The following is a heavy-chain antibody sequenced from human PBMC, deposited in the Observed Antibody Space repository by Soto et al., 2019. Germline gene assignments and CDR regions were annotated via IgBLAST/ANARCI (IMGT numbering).Heavy chain of an antibody. Sequence: QVQLVESGGDVVQPGRSLRLSCAASGFTFSSYGMHWVRQAPGKGLEWVAVISYDGSVKYYADSVKGRFTISRDNSKNTLYLQMNILRAEDTAVYYCAGEVASGYWGQGTLVTVSS. CDR2: ISYDGSVK. J-gene: IGHJ4*02. CDR1: GFTFSSYG. V-gene: IGHV3-30*03. D-gene: IGHD2-21*01. CDR3: AGEVASGY.